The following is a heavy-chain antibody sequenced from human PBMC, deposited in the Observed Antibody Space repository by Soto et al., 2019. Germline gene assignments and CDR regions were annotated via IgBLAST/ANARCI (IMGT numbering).Heavy chain of an antibody. CDR3: ARDRVISGATREY. V-gene: IGHV4-61*01. CDR1: GDAVSSVNFY. J-gene: IGHJ4*02. CDR2: FYHNGGT. Sequence: SETLSLTCVVSGDAVSSVNFYWSCLRQPPGKGLEWIGHFYHNGGTKYSPSLKSRVNISSDMSQNQCALKQNSGTAADMAVYYCARDRVISGATREYWGPATLVTVS. D-gene: IGHD6-25*01.